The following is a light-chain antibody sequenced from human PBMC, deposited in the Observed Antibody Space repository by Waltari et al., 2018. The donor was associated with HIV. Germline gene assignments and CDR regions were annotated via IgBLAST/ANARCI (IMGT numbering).Light chain of an antibody. J-gene: IGKJ1*01. CDR3: QQYGSSPGT. Sequence: EIVLMQSPVTLSLSPGERATLSCRASQSVSSSYLAWYQQKRGQAPGPLIYGASHRATRIPDRFSRSGSGTDFTLTLSRLEPEDFAVSYCQQYGSSPGTFGQGTKVEI. CDR1: QSVSSSY. CDR2: GAS. V-gene: IGKV3-20*01.